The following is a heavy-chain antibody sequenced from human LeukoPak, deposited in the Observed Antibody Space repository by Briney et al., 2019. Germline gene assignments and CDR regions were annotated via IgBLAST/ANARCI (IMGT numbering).Heavy chain of an antibody. CDR3: AHARGDFWSGVYYFDY. V-gene: IGHV2-5*01. CDR1: GFSRSTSGGG. J-gene: IGHJ4*02. CDR2: IYWNDDK. Sequence: SGPTLVHPPPPLTLTCTFCGFSRSTSGGGGGWIGQPPGKALEWLALIYWNDDKRYSPSLKSRLTITKDTSKNQVVLTMTNMDPVDTATYYCAHARGDFWSGVYYFDYWGQGTLVTVSS. D-gene: IGHD3-3*01.